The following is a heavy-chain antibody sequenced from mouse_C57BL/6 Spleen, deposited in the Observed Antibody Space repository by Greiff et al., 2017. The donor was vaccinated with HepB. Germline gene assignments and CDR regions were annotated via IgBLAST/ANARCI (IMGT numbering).Heavy chain of an antibody. J-gene: IGHJ4*01. CDR1: GFTFSSYG. CDR3: ARRDGNLSYAMDY. CDR2: ISSGGSYN. D-gene: IGHD2-1*01. V-gene: IGHV5-6*01. Sequence: EVQLQESGGDLVKPGGSLKLSCAASGFTFSSYGMSWVRQTPDKRLEWVATISSGGSYNYYPDSVKGRFTISRDNAKNTLYLQMSSLKSEDTAMYYCARRDGNLSYAMDYWGQGTSVTVSS.